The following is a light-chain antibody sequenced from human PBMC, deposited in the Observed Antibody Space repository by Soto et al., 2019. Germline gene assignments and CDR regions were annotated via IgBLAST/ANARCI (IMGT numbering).Light chain of an antibody. J-gene: IGKJ5*01. CDR2: DAS. CDR3: QQYDNLRPIT. CDR1: QDISNY. V-gene: IGKV1-33*01. Sequence: DIQMTQSPSSLSASVGERVTITCQASQDISNYLNWYQQKPGKAPKLLIYDASNLETGVPSRFSGSGSGTDFTFTISSLQPEDIATYYCQQYDNLRPITFGQGTRLEIK.